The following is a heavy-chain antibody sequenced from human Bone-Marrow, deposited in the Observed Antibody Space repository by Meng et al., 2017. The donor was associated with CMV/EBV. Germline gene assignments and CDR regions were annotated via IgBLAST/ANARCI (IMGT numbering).Heavy chain of an antibody. CDR1: GGSISSYY. CDR3: ARALCSSCPLVDY. D-gene: IGHD6-13*01. Sequence: SDTLSFTCTVSGGSISSYYWSWIRQPPGKGLEWIGYIYYSGSTNYNPSLKSRVTISVDTSKNQFSLKLSSVTAADTAVYYCARALCSSCPLVDYWGQGTLVTVSS. V-gene: IGHV4-59*01. CDR2: IYYSGST. J-gene: IGHJ4*02.